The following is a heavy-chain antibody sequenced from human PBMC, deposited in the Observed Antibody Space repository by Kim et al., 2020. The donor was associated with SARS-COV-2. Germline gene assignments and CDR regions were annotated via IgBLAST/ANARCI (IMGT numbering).Heavy chain of an antibody. CDR3: ARRRLTRGLVAESLYFSGIDV. CDR1: RGSFNIRSYY. Sequence: SETLSLTCSVSRGSFNIRSYYWGWIRQPPGKGLEWIGCIHNSGSTYKNKSFKSRVSISVDMSTNQLSLELNSVTAADTAVYYCARRRLTRGLVAESLYFSGIDVWGQGITVTVSS. D-gene: IGHD3-10*01. J-gene: IGHJ6*02. V-gene: IGHV4-39*01. CDR2: IHNSGST.